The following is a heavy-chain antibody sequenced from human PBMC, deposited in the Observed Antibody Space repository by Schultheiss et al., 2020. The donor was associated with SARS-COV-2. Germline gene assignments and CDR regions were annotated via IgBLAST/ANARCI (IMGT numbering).Heavy chain of an antibody. D-gene: IGHD4-23*01. J-gene: IGHJ4*02. CDR1: GFTFSSYG. CDR3: ARTDPGGNYFDY. Sequence: GESLKISCAASGFTFSSYGMHWVRQAPGKGLEWVAVIWYDGSNKYYADSVKGRFTISRDNSNNTLYLQMNSLRAEDTAVYYCARTDPGGNYFDYWGQGTLVTVSS. CDR2: IWYDGSNK. V-gene: IGHV3-33*01.